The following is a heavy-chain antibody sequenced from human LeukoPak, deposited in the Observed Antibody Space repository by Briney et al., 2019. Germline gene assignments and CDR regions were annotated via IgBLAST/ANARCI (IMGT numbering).Heavy chain of an antibody. CDR2: IIPIFGTA. D-gene: IGHD3-22*01. V-gene: IGHV1-69*05. Sequence: GSSVKVSCKASGGTFSSYAISWVRQAPGQGLEWMGGIIPIFGTANYAQKFQGRVTITTDESTSTAYMELSSLRSEDTAVYYCARGSYYDSSGYYTTWGQGTLVTVSS. CDR1: GGTFSSYA. J-gene: IGHJ5*02. CDR3: ARGSYYDSSGYYTT.